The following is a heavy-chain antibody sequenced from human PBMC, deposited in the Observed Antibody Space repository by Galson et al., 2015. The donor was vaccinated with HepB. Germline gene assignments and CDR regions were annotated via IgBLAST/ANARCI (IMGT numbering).Heavy chain of an antibody. V-gene: IGHV3-43*01. Sequence: SLRLSCAASGFTFDDYTMHWVRQAPGKGLEWVSLISWDGGSTYYADSVKGRFTISRDNSKNSLYLQMNSLRTEDTALYYCAKDGSLYSSSWYRAYYYGMDAWGQGTTVTVSS. D-gene: IGHD6-13*01. CDR3: AKDGSLYSSSWYRAYYYGMDA. CDR1: GFTFDDYT. CDR2: ISWDGGST. J-gene: IGHJ6*02.